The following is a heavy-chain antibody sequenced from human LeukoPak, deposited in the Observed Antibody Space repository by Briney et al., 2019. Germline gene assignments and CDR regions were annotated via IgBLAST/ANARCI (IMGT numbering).Heavy chain of an antibody. CDR1: GGSISSSSYY. J-gene: IGHJ5*02. CDR2: IYYSGST. D-gene: IGHD6-6*01. CDR3: ARQGEYIPNWFDP. V-gene: IGHV4-39*01. Sequence: SETLSLTCTVSGGSISSSSYYWGWIRQPPGKGLEWIGSIYYSGSTYYNPSLKSRVTIPVDTSKNQFSLKLSSVTAADTAVYYCARQGEYIPNWFDPWGQGTLVTVSS.